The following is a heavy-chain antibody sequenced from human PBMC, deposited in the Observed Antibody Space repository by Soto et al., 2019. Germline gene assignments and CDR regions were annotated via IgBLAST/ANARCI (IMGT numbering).Heavy chain of an antibody. V-gene: IGHV4-30-4*01. CDR3: ARWLGYGPHFEY. CDR2: IYYSGST. J-gene: IGHJ4*02. CDR1: GGSISSGDYY. D-gene: IGHD5-12*01. Sequence: PSETLSLTCTVSGGSISSGDYYWSWIRQPPGKGLEWIGYIYYSGSTYYNPSLKSRVTISVDTSKNQFSLKLSSVTAADTAVYYCARWLGYGPHFEYWGQGTLVTVSS.